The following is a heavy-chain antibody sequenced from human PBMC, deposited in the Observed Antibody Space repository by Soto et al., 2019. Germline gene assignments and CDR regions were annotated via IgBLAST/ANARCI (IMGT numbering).Heavy chain of an antibody. J-gene: IGHJ4*02. Sequence: EVRLVESGGGLVQPGRSLRLSCAASGFTFEDYAMHWVRQAPGKGLEWVSGITWNNNDIGYADSVKGRFTISRDNAKNSLYLQMNSLRLEDTALYYCAKDEQWGGSENYMNYFDSWGQGTLVTVSS. CDR1: GFTFEDYA. CDR2: ITWNNNDI. D-gene: IGHD6-19*01. CDR3: AKDEQWGGSENYMNYFDS. V-gene: IGHV3-9*01.